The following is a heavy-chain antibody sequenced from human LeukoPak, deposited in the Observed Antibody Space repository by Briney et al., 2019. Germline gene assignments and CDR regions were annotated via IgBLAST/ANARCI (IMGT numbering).Heavy chain of an antibody. V-gene: IGHV1-46*01. CDR3: ARDLYSSGWTDAFDI. CDR1: GYTFTSYY. J-gene: IGHJ3*02. D-gene: IGHD6-19*01. CDR2: INPSGGST. Sequence: ASVKVSCKASGYTFTSYYMHWVRQAPGQGLEWMGIINPSGGSTSYAQKFQGRVTMTRDTSTSTAYMELSRLTSDDTAVYYCARDLYSSGWTDAFDIWGQGTMVTVSS.